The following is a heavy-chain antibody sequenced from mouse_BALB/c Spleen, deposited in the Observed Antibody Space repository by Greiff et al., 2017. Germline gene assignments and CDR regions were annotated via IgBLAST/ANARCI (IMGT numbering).Heavy chain of an antibody. CDR1: GFTFSSYA. Sequence: EVKVVESGGGLVKPGGSLKLSCAASGFTFSSYAMSWVRQTPEKRLEWVASISSGGSTYYPDSVKGRFTISRDNARNILYLQMSSLRSEDTAMYYCARGGNYIDYWGQGTTLTVSS. V-gene: IGHV5-6-5*01. CDR3: ARGGNYIDY. J-gene: IGHJ2*01. CDR2: ISSGGST.